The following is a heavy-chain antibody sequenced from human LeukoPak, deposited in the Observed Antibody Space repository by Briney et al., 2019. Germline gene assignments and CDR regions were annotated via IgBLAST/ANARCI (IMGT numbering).Heavy chain of an antibody. J-gene: IGHJ6*02. CDR2: MNPNSGNT. CDR1: GYTFTSYD. Sequence: AASVKVSCKASGYTFTSYDINWVRQATGQGLEWMGWMNPNSGNTGYAQKFQGRVTMTRNTSISTAYMELSSLRSEDTAVYYCARWASYDFWSGYFSDYYYYGMDVWGQGTTVTVS. D-gene: IGHD3-3*01. CDR3: ARWASYDFWSGYFSDYYYYGMDV. V-gene: IGHV1-8*01.